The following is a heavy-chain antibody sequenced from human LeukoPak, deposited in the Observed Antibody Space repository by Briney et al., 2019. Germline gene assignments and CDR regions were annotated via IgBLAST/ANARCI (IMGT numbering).Heavy chain of an antibody. J-gene: IGHJ4*02. CDR3: ARLPRVGYSSGNHYFDY. V-gene: IGHV4-30-4*01. CDR1: GGSISSGDYY. CDR2: IYYSGST. Sequence: SETLSLTCTVSGGSISSGDYYWSWIRQPPGKGLEWIGYIYYSGSTCYNPSLKSRVTISVDTSKNQFSLKLSSVTAADTAVYYCARLPRVGYSSGNHYFDYWGQGTLVTVSS. D-gene: IGHD6-19*01.